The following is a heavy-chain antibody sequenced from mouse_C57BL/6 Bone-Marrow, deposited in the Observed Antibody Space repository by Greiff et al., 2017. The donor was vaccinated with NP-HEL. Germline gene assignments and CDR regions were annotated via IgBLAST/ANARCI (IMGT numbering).Heavy chain of an antibody. CDR1: GFTFSDYG. D-gene: IGHD1-1*01. CDR2: ISSGRSTI. CDR3: ARGYYGSRGYFDV. J-gene: IGHJ1*03. V-gene: IGHV5-17*01. Sequence: EVMLVESGGGLVKPGGSLKLSCAASGFTFSDYGMHWVRQAPEKGLEWVAYISSGRSTIYYADTVKGRFTISRDNAKNTLFLQMTSLRSEDTAMYYCARGYYGSRGYFDVWGTGTTVTVSS.